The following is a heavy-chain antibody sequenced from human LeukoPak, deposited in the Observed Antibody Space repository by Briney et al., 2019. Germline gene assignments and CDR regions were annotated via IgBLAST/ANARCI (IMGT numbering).Heavy chain of an antibody. J-gene: IGHJ3*01. CDR2: IYYSGST. CDR3: ARRPHSGWSHDAFDL. Sequence: SETLSLTCTVSGGSISSSSYYWGWIRQPPGKGLEWIGSIYYSGSTYYNPSLKSRVTISVDTSKNQFSLKLRSVTAADTAVYYCARRPHSGWSHDAFDLWGQGTMVIVSS. CDR1: GGSISSSSYY. D-gene: IGHD6-19*01. V-gene: IGHV4-39*01.